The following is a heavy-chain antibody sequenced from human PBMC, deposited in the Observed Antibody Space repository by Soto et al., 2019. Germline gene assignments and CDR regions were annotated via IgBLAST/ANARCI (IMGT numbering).Heavy chain of an antibody. V-gene: IGHV3-30-3*01. CDR1: GFTFSSYA. Sequence: GGSLRLSCAASGFTFSSYAMHWVRQAPGKGLEWVAVISYDGSNKYYADSVKGRFTISRDNSKNTLYLQMNSLRAEDTAVYYCARDGEVRGVIITWTYYYYYYGMDVWGQGTTVTVS. D-gene: IGHD3-10*01. CDR3: ARDGEVRGVIITWTYYYYYYGMDV. J-gene: IGHJ6*02. CDR2: ISYDGSNK.